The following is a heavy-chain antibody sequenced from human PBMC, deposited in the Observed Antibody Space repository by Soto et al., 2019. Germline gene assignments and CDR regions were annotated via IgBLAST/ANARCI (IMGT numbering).Heavy chain of an antibody. J-gene: IGHJ4*02. CDR3: ARDLRGSPDY. V-gene: IGHV3-74*01. CDR2: INTDGSRT. CDR1: GFTFSTYA. Sequence: GGSLRLSCAASGFTFSTYAMAWVRQAPGKGLVWVSLINTDGSRTNYADSVKGRFTISRDNAKNTVYLQMNSLRVEDTAVYYCARDLRGSPDYWGQGTLVTVSS. D-gene: IGHD1-26*01.